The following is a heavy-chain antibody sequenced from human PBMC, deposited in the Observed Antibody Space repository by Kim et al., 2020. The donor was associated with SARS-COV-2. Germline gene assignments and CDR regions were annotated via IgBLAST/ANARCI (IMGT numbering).Heavy chain of an antibody. CDR1: GGSISSSNYY. Sequence: SETLSLTCTVSGGSISSSNYYWGWIRQPPGKGLEYMGSVYSSGSTYNNPSLKSRVTISVDTSKNQFSLKLTSVTAADTAVYYCTRQIRSSWYMEVYWGQGTLVTVSS. D-gene: IGHD6-13*01. J-gene: IGHJ4*02. V-gene: IGHV4-39*01. CDR3: TRQIRSSWYMEVY. CDR2: VYSSGST.